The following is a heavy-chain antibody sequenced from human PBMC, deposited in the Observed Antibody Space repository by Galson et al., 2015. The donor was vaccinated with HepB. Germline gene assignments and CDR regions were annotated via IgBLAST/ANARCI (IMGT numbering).Heavy chain of an antibody. Sequence: SLRLSCAASGFTFSNYAMNWVRQAPGMGLEWVSSISSSSTYIYYADSVKGRFTISRDNAKNSLYLQLNSLRAEDTAVYYCVRGANSGSYLLSSYDWFDPWGQGTLVTVSS. CDR1: GFTFSNYA. J-gene: IGHJ5*02. V-gene: IGHV3-21*01. CDR2: ISSSSTYI. D-gene: IGHD1-26*01. CDR3: VRGANSGSYLLSSYDWFDP.